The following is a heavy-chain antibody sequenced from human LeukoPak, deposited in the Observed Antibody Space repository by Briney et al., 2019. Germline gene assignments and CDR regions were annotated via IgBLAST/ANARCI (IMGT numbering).Heavy chain of an antibody. Sequence: ASVKVSCKASGYTFTGYYIFWVRQAPGQGLEWMGWINPNSGGTNYAQKSQGRVTMTRDTSITTAYMEVSGLRSDDTAVYYCARDPTPTYESGAYYGVDWGRGTLVTVSS. D-gene: IGHD3-22*01. CDR3: ARDPTPTYESGAYYGVD. V-gene: IGHV1-2*02. J-gene: IGHJ4*02. CDR1: GYTFTGYY. CDR2: INPNSGGT.